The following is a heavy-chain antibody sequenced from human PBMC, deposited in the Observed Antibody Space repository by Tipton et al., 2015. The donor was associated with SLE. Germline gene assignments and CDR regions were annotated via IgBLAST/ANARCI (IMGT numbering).Heavy chain of an antibody. CDR2: IYYSGST. Sequence: TLSLTCTVSGGSISSYYWSWIRQPPGKGLEWIGYIYYSGSTNYNPSLKSRVTISVDTSKNQFSLKLSSVTAADTAVYYCARNIVVVPAASGGMVVGAQGPTFLVPS. CDR1: GGSISSYY. V-gene: IGHV4-59*01. J-gene: IGHJ6*02. D-gene: IGHD2-2*01. CDR3: ARNIVVVPAASGGMVV.